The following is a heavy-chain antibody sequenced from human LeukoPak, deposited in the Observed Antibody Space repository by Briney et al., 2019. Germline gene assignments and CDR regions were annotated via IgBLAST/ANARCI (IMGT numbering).Heavy chain of an antibody. V-gene: IGHV3-30-3*01. D-gene: IGHD6-13*01. Sequence: GGSLRLSCAASGFTFSSYAVSWVRQAPGKGLEWVAVISYDGSNKYYADSVKGRFTISRDNSKNTLYLQMNSLRAEDTAVYYCASGEIAAAEGTWGQGTLVTVSS. CDR3: ASGEIAAAEGT. CDR1: GFTFSSYA. CDR2: ISYDGSNK. J-gene: IGHJ4*02.